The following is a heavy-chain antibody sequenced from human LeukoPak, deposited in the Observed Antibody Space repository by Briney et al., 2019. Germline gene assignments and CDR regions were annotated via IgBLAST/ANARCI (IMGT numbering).Heavy chain of an antibody. V-gene: IGHV1-2*02. D-gene: IGHD3-10*01. CDR1: GYTFTGYY. CDR2: INPNTGDT. J-gene: IGHJ4*02. CDR3: ARSRRVGDGEYPDY. Sequence: ASVKVSCKASGYTFTGYYMHWVRKTPGQGLEWMGWINPNTGDTNYGRKFQGRVTMTRDTSINTAYMELRSLRSDDTAVYYCARSRRVGDGEYPDYWGQGTLVTVSS.